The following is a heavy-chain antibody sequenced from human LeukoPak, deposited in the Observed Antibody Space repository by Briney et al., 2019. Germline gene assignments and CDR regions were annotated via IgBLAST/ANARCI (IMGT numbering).Heavy chain of an antibody. V-gene: IGHV1-69*10. CDR2: IIRIVVIE. CDR3: ARDGGSSTQGGDYFYCMDV. D-gene: IGHD6-6*01. Sequence: RGSVTVSCQGSGCTFRSYAINWVRQAPGQGLEWVGRIIRIVVIENYAQKFQGRATIPADKTTRTAYMELRGLRSEHRDVYYCARDGGSSTQGGDYFYCMDVWGQGTTVTVSS. CDR1: GCTFRSYA. J-gene: IGHJ6*01.